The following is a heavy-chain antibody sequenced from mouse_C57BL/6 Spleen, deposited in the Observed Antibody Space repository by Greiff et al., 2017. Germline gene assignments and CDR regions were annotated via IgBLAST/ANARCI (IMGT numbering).Heavy chain of an antibody. CDR1: GYTFTSYD. V-gene: IGHV1-85*01. CDR3: ARTPPSNYGYMDY. J-gene: IGHJ4*01. D-gene: IGHD2-5*01. Sequence: QVQLQQSGPELVKPGASVKLSCKASGYTFTSYDMHWVKQRPGQGLEWIGLIYPCAGCTNYNEKFKGKATLTVDTSSSTAYMELSSLTSEDAAVYYCARTPPSNYGYMDYWGQGTTVTVSS. CDR2: IYPCAGCT.